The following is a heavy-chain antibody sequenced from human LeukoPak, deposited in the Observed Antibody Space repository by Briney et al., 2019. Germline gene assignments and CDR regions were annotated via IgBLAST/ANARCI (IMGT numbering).Heavy chain of an antibody. J-gene: IGHJ6*02. CDR3: ARAQRSYYYYGMDV. V-gene: IGHV4-59*01. Sequence: SETLSLTCTVSGGSISSYYWSWNRQPPGKGLEWIGYIYCSGSTNYNPSLKSRVTISVDTSKNQFSLKLSSVTAADTAVYYCARAQRSYYYYGMDVWGQGTTVTVFS. CDR1: GGSISSYY. CDR2: IYCSGST.